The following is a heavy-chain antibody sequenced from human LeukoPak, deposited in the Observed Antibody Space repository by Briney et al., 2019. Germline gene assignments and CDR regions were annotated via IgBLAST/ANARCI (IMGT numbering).Heavy chain of an antibody. D-gene: IGHD1-26*01. J-gene: IGHJ6*03. CDR3: ARDPYSGSYGGYYHYYMDV. Sequence: GGSLRLSCAASGFSFSSYNMNWARQAPGKGPEWVSSITRSGSYMFHADLVKCRFTISRDNAENSLYLQMNSMRVEDTAVYFCARDPYSGSYGGYYHYYMDVWGKGTTVTVSS. CDR2: ITRSGSYM. V-gene: IGHV3-21*01. CDR1: GFSFSSYN.